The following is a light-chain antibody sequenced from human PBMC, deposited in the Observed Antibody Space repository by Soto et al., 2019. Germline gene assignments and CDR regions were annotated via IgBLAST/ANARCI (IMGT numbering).Light chain of an antibody. V-gene: IGLV1-40*01. CDR3: TSTAGDTSLGV. CDR1: SSNIGAEYD. J-gene: IGLJ3*02. CDR2: GDN. Sequence: QSVLTQPPSVSGAPGQRVAISCTGSSSNIGAEYDVHWYQQLPGTAPKRLIYGDNNRPPGVPDRFSGSKSGTSASLAITGQQPEDEADYYCTSTAGDTSLGVLGGGTKLT.